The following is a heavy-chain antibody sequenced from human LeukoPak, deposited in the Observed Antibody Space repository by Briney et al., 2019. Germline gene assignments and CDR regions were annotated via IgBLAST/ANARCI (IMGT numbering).Heavy chain of an antibody. CDR2: ISSSSSYI. J-gene: IGHJ4*02. CDR1: GFTFSSYS. Sequence: GGSLRPSCAASGFTFSSYSMNWVRQAPGKGLEWVSSISSSSSYIYYADSVKGRFTISRDNAKNSLYLQMNSLRAEDTAVYYCAREYDSSGFPLDYWGQGTLVTVSS. V-gene: IGHV3-21*01. CDR3: AREYDSSGFPLDY. D-gene: IGHD3-22*01.